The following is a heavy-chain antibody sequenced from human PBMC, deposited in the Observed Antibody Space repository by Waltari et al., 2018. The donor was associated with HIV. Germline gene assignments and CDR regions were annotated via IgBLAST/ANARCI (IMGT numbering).Heavy chain of an antibody. CDR3: ARGTHYYDSSGYLYYFDY. Sequence: QVQLQQWGAGLLKPSETLSLTCAVYGGSFSGYYWSWTRQPPGKGLEWIGEINHSGSTNYNPSLKSRVTISVDTSKNQFSLKPSSVTAADTAVYYCARGTHYYDSSGYLYYFDYWGQGTLVTVSS. CDR2: INHSGST. D-gene: IGHD3-22*01. CDR1: GGSFSGYY. J-gene: IGHJ4*02. V-gene: IGHV4-34*01.